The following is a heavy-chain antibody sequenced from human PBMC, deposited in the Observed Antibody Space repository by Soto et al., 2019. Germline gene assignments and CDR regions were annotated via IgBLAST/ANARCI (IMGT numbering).Heavy chain of an antibody. J-gene: IGHJ4*02. V-gene: IGHV3-11*06. CDR1: GFTFSDYY. CDR3: ATVGDIVGATEYFDY. D-gene: IGHD1-26*01. Sequence: QVQLVESGGGLVKPGGSLRLSCAASGFTFSDYYMSWIRQAPGKGLEWVSYISSSSSYTNYADSVKGRFTISRDNAKNSLDLQMNSLRAEDTAVYYCATVGDIVGATEYFDYWGQGTLVTVSS. CDR2: ISSSSSYT.